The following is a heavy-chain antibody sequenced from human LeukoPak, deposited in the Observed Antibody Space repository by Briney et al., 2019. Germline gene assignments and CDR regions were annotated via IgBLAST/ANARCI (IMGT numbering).Heavy chain of an antibody. CDR3: AKITPGDYARERFNWFDP. CDR2: IYHSGST. D-gene: IGHD4-17*01. J-gene: IGHJ5*02. CDR1: GYSISSGYY. Sequence: PSETLSLTCTVSGYSISSGYYWGWIRQPPGKGLEWIGSIYHSGSTYYNPSLKSRVTISVDTSKNQFSLKLSSVTAADTAVYYCAKITPGDYARERFNWFDPWGQGTLVTASS. V-gene: IGHV4-38-2*02.